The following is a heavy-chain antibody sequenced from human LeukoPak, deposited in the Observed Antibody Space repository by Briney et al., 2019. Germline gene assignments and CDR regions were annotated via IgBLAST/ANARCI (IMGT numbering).Heavy chain of an antibody. CDR2: IYYSGST. J-gene: IGHJ5*02. CDR3: ARLIRPYYDFWSGLSDP. Sequence: PSETLSLTCTVSGGSISSSSYYWGWIRQPPGKGLEWIGSIYYSGSTYYNPSLKSRVTISVDTSKNQFSLKLSSVTAADTAVYYCARLIRPYYDFWSGLSDPWGQGTLVTVSS. V-gene: IGHV4-39*01. CDR1: GGSISSSSYY. D-gene: IGHD3-3*01.